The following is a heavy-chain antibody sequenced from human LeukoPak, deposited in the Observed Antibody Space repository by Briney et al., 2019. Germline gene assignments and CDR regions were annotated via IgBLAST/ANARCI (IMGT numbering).Heavy chain of an antibody. CDR2: INHSGST. V-gene: IGHV4-34*01. CDR3: ARGRLLWSQTGYYYMDV. Sequence: SETLSLTCAVYGGSFSGYYWSWIRQPPGKGLEWIGEINHSGSTNYNPSLKSRVTISVDTPKNQFSLKLSSVTAADTAVYYCARGRLLWSQTGYYYMDVWGKGTTVSVSS. J-gene: IGHJ6*03. CDR1: GGSFSGYY. D-gene: IGHD3-10*01.